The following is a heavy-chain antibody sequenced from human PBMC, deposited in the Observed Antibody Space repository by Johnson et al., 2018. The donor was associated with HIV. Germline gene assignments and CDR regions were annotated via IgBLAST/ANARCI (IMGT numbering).Heavy chain of an antibody. CDR1: GFTFDDYA. V-gene: IGHV3-9*01. J-gene: IGHJ3*02. D-gene: IGHD1-26*01. Sequence: VQLVESGGGLVQHGRSLRLSCAASGFTFDDYAMLWVRQAPGKGLEWVSGVSWNSATIGYADSVKGRFTISRDNAKNSLYLQMNSLRPEDTAVYYCASLMQWELHAFDIWGQGTMVTVSS. CDR2: VSWNSATI. CDR3: ASLMQWELHAFDI.